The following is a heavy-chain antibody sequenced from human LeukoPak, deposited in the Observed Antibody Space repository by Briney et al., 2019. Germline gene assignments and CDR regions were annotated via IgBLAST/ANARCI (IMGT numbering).Heavy chain of an antibody. CDR2: FDPEDGET. D-gene: IGHD3-9*01. J-gene: IGHJ4*02. CDR3: ATYPKYYDILTGYYEGYFDY. Sequence: ASVKVSCKVSGYTLTELSMHWVRQAPGKGLEWMGGFDPEDGETVYAQKFQGRVTMTEDTSTDTAYMELSGLRSEDTAVYYCATYPKYYDILTGYYEGYFDYWGQGTLVTVSS. V-gene: IGHV1-24*01. CDR1: GYTLTELS.